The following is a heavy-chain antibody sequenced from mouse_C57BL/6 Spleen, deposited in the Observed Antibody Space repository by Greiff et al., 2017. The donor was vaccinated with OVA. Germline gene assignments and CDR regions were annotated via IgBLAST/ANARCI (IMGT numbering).Heavy chain of an antibody. CDR1: GYTFTSSW. CDR3: AREGYGNYGAMDY. Sequence: QVQLQQPGAELVKPGASVKLSCKASGYTFTSSWMHWVKQWPGQGLEWIGMIKPNSGSTNYNEKFKSKATLTVDKSSSKAYVQLRSLTSEDAAVYYCAREGYGNYGAMDYWGQGTSVTVSS. D-gene: IGHD2-1*01. J-gene: IGHJ4*01. V-gene: IGHV1-64*01. CDR2: IKPNSGST.